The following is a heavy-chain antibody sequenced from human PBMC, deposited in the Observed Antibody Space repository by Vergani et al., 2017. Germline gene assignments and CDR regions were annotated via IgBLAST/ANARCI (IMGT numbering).Heavy chain of an antibody. J-gene: IGHJ3*02. CDR1: GYSFTSYW. D-gene: IGHD2-2*01. V-gene: IGHV5-51*01. CDR2: IYPGDSDT. CDR3: AGSGVVVPAAIGAFDI. Sequence: EVQLVQSGAEVKKPGESLKISCKGSGYSFTSYWIGWVRQMPGKGLEWMGIIYPGDSDTRYSPSFQGQVTISADKSISTAYLQWSSPKASDTAMYYCAGSGVVVPAAIGAFDIWGQGTMVTVSS.